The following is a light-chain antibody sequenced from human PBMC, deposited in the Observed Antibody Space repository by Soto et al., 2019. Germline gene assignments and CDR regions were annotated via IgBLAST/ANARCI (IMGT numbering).Light chain of an antibody. Sequence: QSALTQPRSVSGSPGQSVTISCTGTSSDVGGYNYVSWYQQHPGKAPKRMIYDVSKRPSGVPDRFSGSKSGNTASLTISGLQAEDEADYYCCSYAGSYTGVFGTGTKLTVL. CDR1: SSDVGGYNY. CDR2: DVS. J-gene: IGLJ1*01. V-gene: IGLV2-11*01. CDR3: CSYAGSYTGV.